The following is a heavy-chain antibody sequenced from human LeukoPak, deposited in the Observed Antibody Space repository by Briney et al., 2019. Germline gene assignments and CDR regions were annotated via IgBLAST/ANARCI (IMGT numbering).Heavy chain of an antibody. CDR2: IYYFGST. J-gene: IGHJ4*02. CDR1: GGSISSYY. V-gene: IGHV4-59*01. CDR3: ARARSSSHFYYFDY. D-gene: IGHD6-13*01. Sequence: SETLSLTCTVSGGSISSYYWSWIRQPPGKGLEWIGYIYYFGSTNYNPSLKSRVTISVDTSKNQFSLKLSSVTAADTAVYYCARARSSSHFYYFDYWGQGTLVTVSS.